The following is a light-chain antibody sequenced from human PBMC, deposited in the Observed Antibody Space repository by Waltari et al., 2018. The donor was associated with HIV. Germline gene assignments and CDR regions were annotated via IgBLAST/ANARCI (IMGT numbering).Light chain of an antibody. V-gene: IGKV4-1*01. CDR1: QSVVYSSNNKNE. CDR3: QQYYSTPLA. J-gene: IGKJ1*01. Sequence: DIVMTQSPDSLAVSLGERATIKFKSSQSVVYSSNNKNELAWYQQNQGQPPKVLIYWASTRESVVPDRFSGSGSGTDFTLTISSLQAEDVAVYYCQQYYSTPLAFGQGTKVEVK. CDR2: WAS.